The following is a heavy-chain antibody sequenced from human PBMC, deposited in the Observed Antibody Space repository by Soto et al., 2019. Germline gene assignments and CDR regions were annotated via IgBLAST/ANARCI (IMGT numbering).Heavy chain of an antibody. CDR3: ARVPATSDYEQPPPCCYYDMDV. CDR2: ISSSGSTI. V-gene: IGHV3-11*01. CDR1: GFTFSDYY. D-gene: IGHD5-12*01. J-gene: IGHJ6*02. Sequence: QVQLVESGGGLVKPGGSLRLSCAASGFTFSDYYMSWIRQAPGKGLEWVSYISSSGSTIYYADSVKGRFTISRDNAKNSRYLQMNSLRPEETAVYYCARVPATSDYEQPPPCCYYDMDVWGQGTTVTVFS.